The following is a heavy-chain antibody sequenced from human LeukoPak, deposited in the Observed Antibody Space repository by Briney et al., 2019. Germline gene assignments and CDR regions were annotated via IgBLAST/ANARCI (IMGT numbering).Heavy chain of an antibody. D-gene: IGHD3-10*01. J-gene: IGHJ4*02. Sequence: GGSLRLSCAASGFTFSSYWVHWVRQAPGKGLVWVSRINSDGSSTSYADSVKGRFTISRDNAKNTLYLQMNSLRAEDTAVYYCARPLGKASYYVSGTIPYWGQGTLVTVSS. V-gene: IGHV3-74*01. CDR2: INSDGSST. CDR1: GFTFSSYW. CDR3: ARPLGKASYYVSGTIPY.